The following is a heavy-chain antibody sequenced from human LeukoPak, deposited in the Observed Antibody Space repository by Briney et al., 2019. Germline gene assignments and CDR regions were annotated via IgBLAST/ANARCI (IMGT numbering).Heavy chain of an antibody. CDR2: IYHSGST. Sequence: PSETLSLTCTVSGGSISSGGYYWSWIRQPPGKGLEWIGYIYHSGSTYYNPSLKSRVTISVDRSKNQFSLKLSSVTAADTAVYYCARDIPYGVYWYFDLWGRGTLVTVSS. J-gene: IGHJ2*01. CDR1: GGSISSGGYY. V-gene: IGHV4-30-2*01. CDR3: ARDIPYGVYWYFDL. D-gene: IGHD4-17*01.